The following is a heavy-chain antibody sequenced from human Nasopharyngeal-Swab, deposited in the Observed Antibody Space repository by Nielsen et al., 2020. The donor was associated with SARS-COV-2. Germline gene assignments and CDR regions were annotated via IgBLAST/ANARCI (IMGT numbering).Heavy chain of an antibody. Sequence: GGSLRLSCAASGFTVSAFGMHWVRQAPGKGLVWVSRITPDGSSPSYADSVKGRFTVSRDIVKNSLYLQLNSLRAEDTAVYYCARERNHYYLDYWGQGTLVTVSS. CDR1: GFTVSAFG. CDR3: ARERNHYYLDY. J-gene: IGHJ4*02. D-gene: IGHD1-14*01. V-gene: IGHV3-74*01. CDR2: ITPDGSSP.